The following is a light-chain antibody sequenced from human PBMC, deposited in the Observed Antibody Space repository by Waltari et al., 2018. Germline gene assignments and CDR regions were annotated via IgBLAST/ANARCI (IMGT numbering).Light chain of an antibody. CDR1: SSNIGPGDD. Sequence: QSVLTQPPSVSGAPGQRATISCTARSSNIGPGDDVARYQQLPGPAPKLLSYGNSNRPSGVPDRFSGSKSGTSASLAITGLQAEDGADYYCQSYDSSLSGSVFGGGTKLTVL. CDR3: QSYDSSLSGSV. V-gene: IGLV1-40*01. CDR2: GNS. J-gene: IGLJ2*01.